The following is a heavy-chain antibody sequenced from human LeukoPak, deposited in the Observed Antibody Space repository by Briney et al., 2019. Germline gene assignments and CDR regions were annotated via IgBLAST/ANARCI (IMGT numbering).Heavy chain of an antibody. CDR3: ARGTSRGWLQIEGYDY. D-gene: IGHD5-24*01. V-gene: IGHV4-34*01. J-gene: IGHJ4*02. CDR1: GGSFSGYY. CDR2: INHSGST. Sequence: KTSETLSLTCAVYGGSFSGYYWSWIRQPSGKGLEWIGEINHSGSTNYNPSLKSRVTISVDTSKNQFSLKLSSVTAADTAVYYCARGTSRGWLQIEGYDYWGQGTLVTVSS.